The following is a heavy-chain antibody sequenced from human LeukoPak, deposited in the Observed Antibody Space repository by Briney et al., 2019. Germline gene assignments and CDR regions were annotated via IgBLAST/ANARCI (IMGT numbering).Heavy chain of an antibody. CDR1: GFTFSDSY. CDR2: ISNSGSTI. J-gene: IGHJ4*02. CDR3: ASSRYDSSGYYGIIGY. Sequence: PGGSLRLSCAASGFTFSDSYMTWIRQAPGKGLEWVSYISNSGSTIYYADSVKGRFTTSRDNAKSSLYLQMNSLRAEDTALYYCASSRYDSSGYYGIIGYWGQGTLVTVSS. V-gene: IGHV3-11*04. D-gene: IGHD3-22*01.